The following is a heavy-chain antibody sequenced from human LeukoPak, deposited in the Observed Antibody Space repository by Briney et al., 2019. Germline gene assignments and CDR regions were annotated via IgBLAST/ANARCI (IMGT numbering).Heavy chain of an antibody. V-gene: IGHV4-30-2*01. CDR3: AKGLESWFDP. CDR2: IYHSGST. J-gene: IGHJ5*02. CDR1: GGSISSGGYS. D-gene: IGHD6-19*01. Sequence: SETLSLTCAVSGGSISSGGYSWSWIRQPPGKGLKWIGYIYHSGSTYYNPSLKSRVTISVDRSKNQFSLKLSSVTAADTAVYYCAKGLESWFDPWGQGTLVTVSS.